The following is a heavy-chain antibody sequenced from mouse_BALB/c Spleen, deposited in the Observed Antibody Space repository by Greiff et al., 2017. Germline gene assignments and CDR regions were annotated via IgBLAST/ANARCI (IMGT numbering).Heavy chain of an antibody. Sequence: EVKLVESGGGLVKPGGSLKLSCAASGFAFSSYDMSWVRQTPEKRLEWVAYISSGGGSTYYPDTVKGRFTISRDNAKNTLYLQMSSLKSEDTAMYYCARQLANDWGQGTTLTVSS. CDR3: ARQLAND. D-gene: IGHD3-1*01. J-gene: IGHJ2*01. V-gene: IGHV5-12-1*01. CDR1: GFAFSSYD. CDR2: ISSGGGST.